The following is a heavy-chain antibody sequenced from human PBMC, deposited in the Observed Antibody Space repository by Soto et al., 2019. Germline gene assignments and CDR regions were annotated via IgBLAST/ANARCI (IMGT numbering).Heavy chain of an antibody. D-gene: IGHD4-17*01. CDR1: GFTVSSNY. V-gene: IGHV3-66*01. CDR3: ARDYGGSGRFDY. CDR2: IYTGGST. J-gene: IGHJ4*02. Sequence: EVQLVESGGGLVQPGGSLRLSCVASGFTVSSNYMSWVRQAPGKGLEWVSVIYTGGSTYYADSVKGRFTISRDNSKNTLYLQMNSLRAEDTAVYYCARDYGGSGRFDYWGQGTLVTVSS.